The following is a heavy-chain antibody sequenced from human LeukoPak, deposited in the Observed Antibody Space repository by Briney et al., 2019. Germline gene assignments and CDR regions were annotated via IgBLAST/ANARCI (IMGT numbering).Heavy chain of an antibody. CDR2: IYTSGST. CDR1: GGSISSGSYY. Sequence: SETLSLTCTVSGGSISSGSYYWSWIRQPAGKGLEWIGRIYTSGSTNYNPSLKSRVTISVDTSKNQFSLKLSSVTAADTAVYYCAILSGSYEIPAWGQGTLVTVSS. D-gene: IGHD1-26*01. V-gene: IGHV4-61*02. J-gene: IGHJ5*02. CDR3: AILSGSYEIPA.